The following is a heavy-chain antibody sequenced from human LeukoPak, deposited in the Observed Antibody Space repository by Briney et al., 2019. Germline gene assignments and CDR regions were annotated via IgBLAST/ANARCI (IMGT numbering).Heavy chain of an antibody. V-gene: IGHV3-30-3*01. CDR1: GFTFSSYA. J-gene: IGHJ6*02. CDR3: ARDSPAYWSGGSCFSGGMDV. D-gene: IGHD2-15*01. Sequence: PGRSLRLSCAASGFTFSSYAMHWVRQAPGKGLEWVAVISYDGSNKYYADSVKGRFTISRDNSKNTLYLQMNSLRAEDTAVYYCARDSPAYWSGGSCFSGGMDVWGQGTTVTVSS. CDR2: ISYDGSNK.